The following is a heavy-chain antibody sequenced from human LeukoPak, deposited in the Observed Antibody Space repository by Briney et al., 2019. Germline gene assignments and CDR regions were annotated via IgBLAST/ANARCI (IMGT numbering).Heavy chain of an antibody. D-gene: IGHD5-18*01. V-gene: IGHV3-21*01. CDR2: ITSSSSYI. CDR3: AREPLSYEWLPPAFDY. J-gene: IGHJ4*02. CDR1: GFTFSSYT. Sequence: GGSLRLSCAASGFTFSSYTMNWVRQAPGKGLEWVSSITSSSSYIYYADSVKGRFTISRDNAKNSLSLQMNSLRAEDTAVYYCAREPLSYEWLPPAFDYWGQGTLVTVSS.